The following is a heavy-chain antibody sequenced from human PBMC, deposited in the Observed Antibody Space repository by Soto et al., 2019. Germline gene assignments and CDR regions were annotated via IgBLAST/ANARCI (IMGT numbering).Heavy chain of an antibody. CDR3: AKGVAYNHRLYKQFDY. CDR2: LSGSGGST. D-gene: IGHD1-1*01. CDR1: GFTFSSYA. Sequence: EVQLLESGGGLVQPGGSLRLSCAASGFTFSSYAMSWVRQAPGKGLEWVSTLSGSGGSTYYADSVKGRFTISRDNSKNTLYLQMHTLRPEDTAIYYCAKGVAYNHRLYKQFDYWGQGTLVTVSS. J-gene: IGHJ4*02. V-gene: IGHV3-23*01.